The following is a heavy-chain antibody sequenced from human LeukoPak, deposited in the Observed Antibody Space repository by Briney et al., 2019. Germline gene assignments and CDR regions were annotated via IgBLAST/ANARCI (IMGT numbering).Heavy chain of an antibody. CDR2: MKYDGSEK. CDR3: ARDIEAAGLFLDY. Sequence: GESLKISCAASGFTFSSYWISWVRQAPGKGLEWVANMKYDGSEKYYVDSVKRRFTISRDNAKNSLYLQMNSLRAEDTAVYYCARDIEAAGLFLDYWGQGTLVTVSS. D-gene: IGHD6-13*01. J-gene: IGHJ4*02. CDR1: GFTFSSYW. V-gene: IGHV3-7*01.